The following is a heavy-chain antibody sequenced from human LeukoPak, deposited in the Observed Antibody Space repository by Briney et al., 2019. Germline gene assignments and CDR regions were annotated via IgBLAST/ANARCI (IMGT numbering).Heavy chain of an antibody. CDR2: ISGSGGST. V-gene: IGHV3-23*01. CDR3: AKDVSGWDYYFDY. D-gene: IGHD6-19*01. J-gene: IGHJ4*02. Sequence: GGSLRLSCAASGFTFSSYAMSWVRQAPGKGLEWVSAISGSGGSTYYADSVKGRFTISRDNSKSTLYLQMNSLRAEDTAVYYCAKDVSGWDYYFDYWGQGTLVTVSS. CDR1: GFTFSSYA.